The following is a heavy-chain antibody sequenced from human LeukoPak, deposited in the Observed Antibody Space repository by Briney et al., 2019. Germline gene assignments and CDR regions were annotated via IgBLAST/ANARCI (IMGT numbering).Heavy chain of an antibody. CDR3: ARGTYSSGWYSPSAFDI. D-gene: IGHD6-19*01. CDR2: INHSGST. V-gene: IGHV4-34*01. Sequence: SETLSLTCAVYGGSFSGYYWSWIRQPPGKGLEWIGEINHSGSTNYNPSLQSRVTISVDTSKNQFSLKLSSVTAADTAVYYCARGTYSSGWYSPSAFDIWGQGTMVTVSS. J-gene: IGHJ3*02. CDR1: GGSFSGYY.